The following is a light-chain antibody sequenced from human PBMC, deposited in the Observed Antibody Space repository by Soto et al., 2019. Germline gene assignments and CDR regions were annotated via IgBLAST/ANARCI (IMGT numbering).Light chain of an antibody. Sequence: DIVLTQSPDTLSLSPGERATLSCRASQSVNRYLAWYQQKPGQAPRLLIYDASNGATGIPARFSGSGSGTDFTLTISSLEPEDFAVYYCQQRSNWPLTFGGGTKVEIK. CDR3: QQRSNWPLT. J-gene: IGKJ4*01. V-gene: IGKV3-11*01. CDR2: DAS. CDR1: QSVNRY.